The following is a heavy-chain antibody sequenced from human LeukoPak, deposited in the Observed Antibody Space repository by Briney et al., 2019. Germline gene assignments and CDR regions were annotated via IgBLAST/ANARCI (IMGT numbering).Heavy chain of an antibody. CDR3: ARGDRLRYFDLYHDY. Sequence: GASVKVSCKASGYTFTGYYMHWVRQAPGQGLEWMGWINPNSGGTNYAQKFQGRVTMTRDTSISTAYMELSRLRSDDTAVYYCARGDRLRYFDLYHDYWGQGTLVTVSS. CDR2: INPNSGGT. J-gene: IGHJ4*02. D-gene: IGHD3-9*01. V-gene: IGHV1-2*02. CDR1: GYTFTGYY.